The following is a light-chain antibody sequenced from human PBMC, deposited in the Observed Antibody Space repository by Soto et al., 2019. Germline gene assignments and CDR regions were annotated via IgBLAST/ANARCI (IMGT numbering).Light chain of an antibody. CDR1: QRISSY. J-gene: IGKJ4*01. V-gene: IGKV1-39*01. Sequence: DIQMTQSPSTLSASVADRVTITCRTSQRISSYLNWFQQKPGKAPKLLIYAASSLQSGVPSRFSGSGSGTHFTLTISDLQPEDFATYYCQQSYTTCLTFGGGTQVDIK. CDR2: AAS. CDR3: QQSYTTCLT.